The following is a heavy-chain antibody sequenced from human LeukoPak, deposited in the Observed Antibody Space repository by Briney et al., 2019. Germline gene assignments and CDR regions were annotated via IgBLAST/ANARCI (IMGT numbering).Heavy chain of an antibody. J-gene: IGHJ6*03. Sequence: SVKVSCKASGGTFGSYAISWVRQAPGQGLEWMGGIIPIFGTANYAQKFRGRVTITTDESTSTAYMELSSLRSEDTAVYYCGGSTLNYDFWSGYPRYYYYYYMDVWGKGTTVTVSS. D-gene: IGHD3-3*01. CDR2: IIPIFGTA. CDR1: GGTFGSYA. V-gene: IGHV1-69*05. CDR3: GGSTLNYDFWSGYPRYYYYYYMDV.